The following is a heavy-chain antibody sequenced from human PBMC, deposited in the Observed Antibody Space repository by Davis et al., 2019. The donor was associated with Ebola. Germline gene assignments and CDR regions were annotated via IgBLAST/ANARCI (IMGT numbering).Heavy chain of an antibody. CDR2: ISTFNGNT. D-gene: IGHD5-12*01. CDR1: GYTFTTYG. CDR3: AREMSRGYDRDAFDI. J-gene: IGHJ3*02. Sequence: ASVKVSCKASGYTFTTYGITWVRQAPGQGLEWMGWISTFNGNTNYAQKLQGRVTMTTDTSTSTAYMDLRSLRSDDTAVYYCAREMSRGYDRDAFDIWGQGTLVTVSS. V-gene: IGHV1-18*01.